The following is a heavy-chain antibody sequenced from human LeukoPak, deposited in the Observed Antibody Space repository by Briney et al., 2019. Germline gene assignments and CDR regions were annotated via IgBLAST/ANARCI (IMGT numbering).Heavy chain of an antibody. CDR3: ARAAAGTHAFDI. V-gene: IGHV4-61*05. J-gene: IGHJ3*02. CDR1: GGSISSSSYY. D-gene: IGHD6-13*01. Sequence: SETLSLTCTVSGGSISSSSYYWGWIRQPPGKGLEWIGYIYYSGSTNYNPSLKSRVTISVDTSKNQFSLKLSSVTAADTAVYYCARAAAGTHAFDIWGQGTMVTVSS. CDR2: IYYSGST.